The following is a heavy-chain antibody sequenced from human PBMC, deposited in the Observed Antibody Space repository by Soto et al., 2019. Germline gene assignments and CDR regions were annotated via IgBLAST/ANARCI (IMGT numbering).Heavy chain of an antibody. CDR1: GFTFSSYW. J-gene: IGHJ5*02. D-gene: IGHD3-10*01. CDR3: ARDPLLWFGETSNWFDP. V-gene: IGHV3-74*01. CDR2: INSDGSST. Sequence: EVQLVESGGGLVQPGGSLRLSCAASGFTFSSYWMHWVRQAPGKGLVWVSRINSDGSSTSDADSVKGRFTISRDNAKNTLYLQMNSLRAEDTAVYYCARDPLLWFGETSNWFDPWGQGTLVTVSS.